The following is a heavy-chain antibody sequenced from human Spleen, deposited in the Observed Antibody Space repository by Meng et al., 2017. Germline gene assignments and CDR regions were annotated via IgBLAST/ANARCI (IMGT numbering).Heavy chain of an antibody. CDR2: INHSGST. V-gene: IGHV4-34*01. J-gene: IGHJ6*02. CDR1: GGSFSDYY. CDR3: ARDKTAVTTCVSYYYGLDV. D-gene: IGHD4-17*01. Sequence: SETLSLTCVVSGGSFSDYYWSWIRQPPGKGLEWIGEINHSGSTNYNPSLESRATISVDTSQNNLSLKLSSVTAADTAVYYCARDKTAVTTCVSYYYGLDVWGQGTTVTVSS.